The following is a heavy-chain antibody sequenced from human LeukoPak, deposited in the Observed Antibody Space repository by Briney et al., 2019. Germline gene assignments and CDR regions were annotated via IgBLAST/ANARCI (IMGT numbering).Heavy chain of an antibody. V-gene: IGHV3-74*01. D-gene: IGHD3-16*01. Sequence: PGGSLRLSCAASGLTFSDFWMYWVRQAPGKGLVWISNIHDDGTTAYADSVKGRFTISRDNAKNTLYLQKNSLRAEDTAVYYCARVRGGNWGQGTLVTVSS. CDR2: IHDDGTT. CDR1: GLTFSDFW. CDR3: ARVRGGN. J-gene: IGHJ4*02.